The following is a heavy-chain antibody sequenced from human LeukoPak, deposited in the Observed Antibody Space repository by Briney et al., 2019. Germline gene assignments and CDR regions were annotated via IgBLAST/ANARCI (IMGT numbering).Heavy chain of an antibody. V-gene: IGHV1-2*02. CDR3: AREESTEYYDFWSGYPR. CDR2: INPNSGGT. D-gene: IGHD3-3*01. Sequence: GASVKVSCKASGNTFTAYYIHWVRQAPGQGLEWMGWINPNSGGTNYAQKFQGRVTMTRDTSISTAYMELSRLRSDDTAVYYCAREESTEYYDFWSGYPRWGQGTLVTVSS. CDR1: GNTFTAYY. J-gene: IGHJ4*02.